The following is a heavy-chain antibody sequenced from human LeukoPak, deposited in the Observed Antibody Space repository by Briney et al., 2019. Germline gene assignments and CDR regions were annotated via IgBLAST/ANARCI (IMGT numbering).Heavy chain of an antibody. D-gene: IGHD2-15*01. V-gene: IGHV3-21*01. Sequence: PGGSLRLSCAASGFTFSSYSMNWVRQAPGKGLEWVSSISSSSSYIYYADSVKGRFTISRDNAKNSLYLQMNSLRAEDTAVYYCAREVASVVVAATLDWFDPWGQGTLVTVSS. J-gene: IGHJ5*02. CDR1: GFTFSSYS. CDR3: AREVASVVVAATLDWFDP. CDR2: ISSSSSYI.